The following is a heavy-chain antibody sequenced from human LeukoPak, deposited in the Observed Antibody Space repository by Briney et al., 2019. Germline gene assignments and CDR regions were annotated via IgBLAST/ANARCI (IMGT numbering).Heavy chain of an antibody. CDR1: GFTFSSYA. CDR3: VRDIGAVAGTDDY. J-gene: IGHJ4*02. V-gene: IGHV3-23*01. D-gene: IGHD6-19*01. Sequence: GGSLRLSCAASGFTFSSYAMSWVRQAPGKGLEWVSGLSASGGLTYYADSVKGRFTISRDNAKKTLYLQMNSLRVEDTAVYYCVRDIGAVAGTDDYWGQGTLVTVSS. CDR2: LSASGGLT.